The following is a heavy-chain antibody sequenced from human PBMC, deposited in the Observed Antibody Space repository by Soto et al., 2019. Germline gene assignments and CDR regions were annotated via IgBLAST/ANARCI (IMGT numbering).Heavy chain of an antibody. CDR2: IIPIFGTA. J-gene: IGHJ4*02. CDR1: GGTFSSYA. CDR3: ARDASGSYTDAYDY. V-gene: IGHV1-69*01. D-gene: IGHD1-26*01. Sequence: QVQLVQSGAEVKKPGSSVKVSCKASGGTFSSYAISWVRQAPGQGLEWMGGIIPIFGTANYAQKLQGRVTITADESTSTAYMELSSLRSEDTAVYYCARDASGSYTDAYDYWGQGTLVTVSS.